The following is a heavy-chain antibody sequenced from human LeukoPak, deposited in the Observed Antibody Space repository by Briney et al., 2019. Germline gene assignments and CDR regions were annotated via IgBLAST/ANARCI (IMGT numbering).Heavy chain of an antibody. CDR1: EFTFNNYW. CDR2: IKNDGKIT. V-gene: IGHV3-74*01. J-gene: IGHJ5*02. CDR3: VRDAKYCPDS. D-gene: IGHD4/OR15-4a*01. Sequence: GGSLRLSCAASEFTFNNYWMHWVRQAPGKGLVWVSRIKNDGKITTYADFVKGRFTISRDNAKSTLYLQMNSLRDEDTAVYYCVRDAKYCPDSWGQGTLVTVSS.